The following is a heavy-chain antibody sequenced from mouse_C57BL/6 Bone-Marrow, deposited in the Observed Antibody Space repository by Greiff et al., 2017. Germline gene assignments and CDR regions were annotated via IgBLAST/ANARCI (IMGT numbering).Heavy chain of an antibody. CDR2: IYPRSGNT. J-gene: IGHJ4*01. V-gene: IGHV1-81*01. CDR3: ARDGYYDAMDY. D-gene: IGHD2-3*01. Sequence: VMLVESGAELARPGASVKLSCKASGYTFTSYGISWVKQRTGQGLEWIGEIYPRSGNTYYNEKFKGKATLTADKSSSTAYMELRSLTSEDSAVYFCARDGYYDAMDYWGQGTSVTVSS. CDR1: GYTFTSYG.